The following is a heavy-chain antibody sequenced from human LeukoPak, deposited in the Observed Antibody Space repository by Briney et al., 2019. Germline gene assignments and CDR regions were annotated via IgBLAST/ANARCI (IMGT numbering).Heavy chain of an antibody. D-gene: IGHD3-22*01. V-gene: IGHV4-61*02. CDR3: ARVSLSSRGIVVARAYFDY. CDR1: GGSISSGSYY. J-gene: IGHJ4*02. CDR2: IYTSGST. Sequence: PSETLSLTCTVSGGSISSGSYYWSWIRQPAGKGLEWIGRIYTSGSTNYNPSLKSRVTISVDTSKNQFSLKLSSVTAADTAVYYCARVSLSSRGIVVARAYFDYWGQGTLVTVSS.